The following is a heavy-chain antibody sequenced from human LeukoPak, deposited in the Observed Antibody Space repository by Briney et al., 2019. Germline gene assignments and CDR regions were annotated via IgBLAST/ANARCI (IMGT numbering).Heavy chain of an antibody. CDR3: ARLSAAVHLGVFDL. Sequence: SETLSLTYAVSGVSISPYYWAWIRQPPGKGLEWIGYIHTSGSNNQYPSLKSRVTISVDKSKNHFSLRLTSVTAADTAVYYCARLSAAVHLGVFDLWGQGTMVTVSS. J-gene: IGHJ3*01. D-gene: IGHD3-3*01. CDR2: IHTSGSN. CDR1: GVSISPYY. V-gene: IGHV4-4*09.